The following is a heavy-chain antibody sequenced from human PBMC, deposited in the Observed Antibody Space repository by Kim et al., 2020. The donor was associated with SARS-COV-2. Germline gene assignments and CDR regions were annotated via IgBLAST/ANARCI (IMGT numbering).Heavy chain of an antibody. D-gene: IGHD3-10*01. CDR2: INQIGTT. CDR3: ARALAGIRSPSALFAS. Sequence: SETLSLTCAVYGGSFSGYYWTWIRQPPGKGLEWIGEINQIGTTTYNPSLKSRVSLSVDTSKNQFSLNLTSVTAADTAVYYCARALAGIRSPSALFASWG. CDR1: GGSFSGYY. J-gene: IGHJ5*01. V-gene: IGHV4-34*01.